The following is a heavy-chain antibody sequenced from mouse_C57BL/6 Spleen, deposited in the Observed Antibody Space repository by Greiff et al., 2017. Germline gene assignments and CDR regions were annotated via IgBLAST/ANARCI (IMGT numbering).Heavy chain of an antibody. CDR2: IYPGSGST. Sequence: QVQLQQPGAELVKPGASVKMSCKASGYTFTSYWITWVKQRPGQGLEWIGDIYPGSGSTNYNEKFKSKATLTVYTSSSTAYMQLSSLTSEDSAVYYCARYGSRPDYWGQGTTLTVSS. J-gene: IGHJ2*01. CDR3: ARYGSRPDY. D-gene: IGHD1-1*01. CDR1: GYTFTSYW. V-gene: IGHV1-55*01.